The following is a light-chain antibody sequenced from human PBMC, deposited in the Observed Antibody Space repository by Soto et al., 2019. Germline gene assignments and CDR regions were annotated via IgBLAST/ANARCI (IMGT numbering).Light chain of an antibody. CDR1: QSISSY. CDR2: ATS. V-gene: IGKV1-39*01. Sequence: DIQMSQSPSSLSASVGDRASITCRASQSISSYLNWYQQRPGTAPNLLIYATSSLQSGVPSRFSGSVSGTHGTLIINSLQHEDCSTYYCQQNYSTTRTFGQGTKVDI. J-gene: IGKJ1*01. CDR3: QQNYSTTRT.